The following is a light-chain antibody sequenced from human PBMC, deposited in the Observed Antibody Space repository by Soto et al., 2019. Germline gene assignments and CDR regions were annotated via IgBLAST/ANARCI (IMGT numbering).Light chain of an antibody. J-gene: IGLJ2*01. V-gene: IGLV2-14*01. Sequence: QSVLTQPASVSGSPGQSITISCTGTGSDVGTYNYVSWYQHHPGKATKLMISEVSNRPSGVSDRFSGSKSGNTASLTISGLQAEDEADYYCTLYIRSTTVFGGGTKVTVL. CDR3: TLYIRSTTV. CDR2: EVS. CDR1: GSDVGTYNY.